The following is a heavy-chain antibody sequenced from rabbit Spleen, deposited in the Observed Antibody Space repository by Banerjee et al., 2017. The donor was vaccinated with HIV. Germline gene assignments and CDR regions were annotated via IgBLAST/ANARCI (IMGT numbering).Heavy chain of an antibody. J-gene: IGHJ3*01. CDR3: ARDLPDVIGWNFGL. Sequence: QEQLVESRGGLVKPGGSLTLTCTASGFSFSSKYVMCWVRQAPGKGLEWIACISTSTGNTVYANWAKGRFTISKTSSTTVTLQMTSLTAADTATYFCARDLPDVIGWNFGLWGQGTLVTVS. CDR2: ISTSTGNT. CDR1: GFSFSSKYV. V-gene: IGHV1S45*01. D-gene: IGHD1-1*01.